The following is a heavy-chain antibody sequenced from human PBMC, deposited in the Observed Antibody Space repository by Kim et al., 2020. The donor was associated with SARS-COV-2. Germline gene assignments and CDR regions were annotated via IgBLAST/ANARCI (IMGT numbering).Heavy chain of an antibody. CDR3: AREEDIYGITGTTSDAFDI. CDR2: ISAYNGNT. V-gene: IGHV1-18*04. Sequence: ASVKVSCKASGYTFTSYGISWVRQAPGQGLEWMGWISAYNGNTNYAQKLQGRVTMTTDTSTSTAYMELRSLRSDDTAVYYCAREEDIYGITGTTSDAFDIWGQGTMVTVSS. D-gene: IGHD1-7*01. CDR1: GYTFTSYG. J-gene: IGHJ3*02.